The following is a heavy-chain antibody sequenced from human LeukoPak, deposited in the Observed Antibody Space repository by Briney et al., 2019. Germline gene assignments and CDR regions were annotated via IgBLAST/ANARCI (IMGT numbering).Heavy chain of an antibody. CDR1: GFTFSSYA. Sequence: PGGSLRLSCAASGFTFSSYAMHWVRQAPGKGLGYVSAISSNGGSTYYANSVKGRFTISRDNSKNTLYLQMGSLRAEDMAVYYCARADYYGSRQLLYYFDYWGQGTLVTVSS. D-gene: IGHD3-10*01. CDR2: ISSNGGST. CDR3: ARADYYGSRQLLYYFDY. V-gene: IGHV3-64*01. J-gene: IGHJ4*02.